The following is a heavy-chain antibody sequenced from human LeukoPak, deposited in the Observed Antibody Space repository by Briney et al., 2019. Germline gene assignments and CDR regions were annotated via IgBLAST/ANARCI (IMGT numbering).Heavy chain of an antibody. Sequence: PRGSLRLACAASGFTFSSYAMSWVPQAPGKGLEWVSAISRSGGSTYYAHSVNVWFTISRDNSKNTLYLQMNSLRAEDTAVYYCAKVPYCSGGSCYSYYFDYWGQGTLVTVSS. D-gene: IGHD2-15*01. V-gene: IGHV3-23*01. CDR2: ISRSGGST. CDR3: AKVPYCSGGSCYSYYFDY. J-gene: IGHJ4*02. CDR1: GFTFSSYA.